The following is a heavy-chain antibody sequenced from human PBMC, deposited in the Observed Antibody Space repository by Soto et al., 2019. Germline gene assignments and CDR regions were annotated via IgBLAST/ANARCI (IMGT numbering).Heavy chain of an antibody. Sequence: PGQSRKISCHACGDCLTSYSMAWERQMPGKGLEWMGIIYPGDSDTRYSPSFQGQLTISADTSIGTACLRWCCLQASQPATHSSAPEDLAVTIDYWGQGTVVTVSS. V-gene: IGHV5-51*01. D-gene: IGHD4-17*01. J-gene: IGHJ4*02. CDR2: IYPGDSDT. CDR3: APEDLAVTIDY. CDR1: GDCLTSYS.